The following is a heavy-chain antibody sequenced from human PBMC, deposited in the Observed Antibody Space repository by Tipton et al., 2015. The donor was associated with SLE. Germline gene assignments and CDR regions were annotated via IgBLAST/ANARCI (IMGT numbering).Heavy chain of an antibody. J-gene: IGHJ3*01. CDR2: IYHTGST. CDR3: VRERKYVVRFRELVAPDL. CDR1: GGSISSGGYY. D-gene: IGHD1-26*01. Sequence: TLSLTCTVSGGSISSGGYYWSWIRQPPKQGLEWIGWIYHTGSTNHNPSLKSRVTISVDTSKNQLSLKLSAVTAADTAVYYCVRERKYVVRFRELVAPDLWGQGTAITVSS. V-gene: IGHV4-61*08.